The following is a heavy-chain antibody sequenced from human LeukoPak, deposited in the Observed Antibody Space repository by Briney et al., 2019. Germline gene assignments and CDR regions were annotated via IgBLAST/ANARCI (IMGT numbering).Heavy chain of an antibody. CDR2: INGGGDAT. CDR1: GFTFNNNA. V-gene: IGHV3-23*01. CDR3: ARCTASCYANAFDV. D-gene: IGHD2-2*01. J-gene: IGHJ3*01. Sequence: PGGSLRLSCATSGFTFNNNAMSWVRHAPGKGREWVSAINGGGDATEYADSVKGRFTISRDNSKNTLYLQMNSLRPDDTAVYYCARCTASCYANAFDVWGQGTLLTVSS.